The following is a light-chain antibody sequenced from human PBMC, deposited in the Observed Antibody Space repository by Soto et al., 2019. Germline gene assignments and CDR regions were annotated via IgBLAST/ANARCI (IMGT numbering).Light chain of an antibody. V-gene: IGKV3-11*01. J-gene: IGKJ1*01. Sequence: EIVLTQSPAVLSLSPGERATLSCRASQYVGSYLAWYQQKPGQAPRLLIYDASNTATGVPGRFSVSGSGTDFTLTISSLEPEYLAVYYCQQRSDWPTTFGQGTKVEIK. CDR1: QYVGSY. CDR2: DAS. CDR3: QQRSDWPTT.